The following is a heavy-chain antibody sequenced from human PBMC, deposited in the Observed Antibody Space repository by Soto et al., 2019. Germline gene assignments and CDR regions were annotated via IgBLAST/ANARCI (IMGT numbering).Heavy chain of an antibody. Sequence: GGSLRLSCVASGFDFRSYEMNWVRQAPGKGLDWDSNIRPNDESIYYADSVKGRVSVSRDNAKNSLFLEMNSLRVDDTAVDYCGRGSLRDAIDIWGQGTMVTV. CDR1: GFDFRSYE. CDR3: GRGSLRDAIDI. V-gene: IGHV3-48*03. J-gene: IGHJ3*02. CDR2: IRPNDESI.